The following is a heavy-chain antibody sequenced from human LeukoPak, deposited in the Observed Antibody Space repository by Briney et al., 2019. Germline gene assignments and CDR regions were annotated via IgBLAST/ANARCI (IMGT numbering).Heavy chain of an antibody. Sequence: SVKVSCKASGYTFTGYYMHWVRQARGQGIEWMGWINPNSGGTNYAQKFQGRVTMTRDTSISTAYMELSRLRSDDTAVYYCARENTMVRGVMNYWGQGTLVTVSS. V-gene: IGHV1-2*02. CDR2: INPNSGGT. J-gene: IGHJ4*02. CDR3: ARENTMVRGVMNY. CDR1: GYTFTGYY. D-gene: IGHD3-10*01.